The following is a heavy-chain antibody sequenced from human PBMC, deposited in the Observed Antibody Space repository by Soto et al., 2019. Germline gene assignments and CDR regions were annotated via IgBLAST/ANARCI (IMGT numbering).Heavy chain of an antibody. CDR3: ARALTYYYDIDY. J-gene: IGHJ4*02. V-gene: IGHV3-74*01. D-gene: IGHD3-22*01. Sequence: PGGSLRLSCAASGFTFSSYWMHWVRQAPGKWLVWVSRINSDGSRTTYADSVKGRFTISRDNAKNMLHLQMNSLRAEDTAVYYCARALTYYYDIDYWGQGTLVTVSS. CDR2: INSDGSRT. CDR1: GFTFSSYW.